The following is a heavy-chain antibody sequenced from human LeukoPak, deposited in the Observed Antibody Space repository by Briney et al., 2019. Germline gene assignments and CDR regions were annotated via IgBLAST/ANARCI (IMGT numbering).Heavy chain of an antibody. J-gene: IGHJ3*02. V-gene: IGHV4-61*02. CDR3: ARPGTNILTTIDAFDI. Sequence: SQTLSLTCTVSGGSISSGSYYWTYIRQPAGKGLEWIGRIYTSGSTNYNPSLKSRVTISVDTSKNQFSLKLSSVTAADTAVYYCARPGTNILTTIDAFDIWGQGTMVTVSS. CDR2: IYTSGST. CDR1: GGSISSGSYY. D-gene: IGHD3-9*01.